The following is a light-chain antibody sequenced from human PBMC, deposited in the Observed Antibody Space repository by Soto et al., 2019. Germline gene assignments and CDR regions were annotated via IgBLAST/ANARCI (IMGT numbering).Light chain of an antibody. CDR1: QGISTY. CDR3: QKYNSAPWT. Sequence: DIQMTQSPSSLSASVGDRVTITCRASQGISTYLGWYQHKPGKVPKSLIYSASSLQSGVPSRFSASGSGTEFTLTISDMQPDDFATYYCQKYNSAPWTFGQGTKVDNK. V-gene: IGKV1-16*01. J-gene: IGKJ1*01. CDR2: SAS.